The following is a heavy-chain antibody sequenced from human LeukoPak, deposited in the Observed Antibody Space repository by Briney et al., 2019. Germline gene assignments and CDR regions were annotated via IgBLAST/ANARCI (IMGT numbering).Heavy chain of an antibody. D-gene: IGHD3-10*01. Sequence: SGTLSLTCAVSGGSISSSNWWSWVRQPPGKGLEWIGEIYHSGSTNYNPSLKSRVTISVDKSKNQFSLKLSSVTAADTAVYYCARDRGEYYGSGSYYNDDAFDIWGQGTMVTDSS. CDR3: ARDRGEYYGSGSYYNDDAFDI. CDR2: IYHSGST. J-gene: IGHJ3*02. CDR1: GGSISSSNW. V-gene: IGHV4-4*02.